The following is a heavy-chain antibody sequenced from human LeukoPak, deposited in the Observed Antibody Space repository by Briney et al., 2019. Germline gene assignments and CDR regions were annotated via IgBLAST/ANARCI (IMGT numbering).Heavy chain of an antibody. V-gene: IGHV1-69*04. D-gene: IGHD3-22*01. CDR1: GGTFSSYA. J-gene: IGHJ4*02. Sequence: SVKVSCKASGGTFSSYAISWVRQAPGPGLEWMGRIIPILGIANYAQKFQGRVTITADKSTSTAYMELSSLRSEDTAVYYCATSGYPDYWGQGTLVTVSS. CDR3: ATSGYPDY. CDR2: IIPILGIA.